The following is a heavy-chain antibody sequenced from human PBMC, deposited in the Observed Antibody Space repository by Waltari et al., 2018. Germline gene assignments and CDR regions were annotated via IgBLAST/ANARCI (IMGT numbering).Heavy chain of an antibody. J-gene: IGHJ4*02. CDR3: AKAFRGYSGSYFDI. CDR1: GFSFGGFG. Sequence: EVQLLESGGGLVQSGGSLRLSCAAPGFSFGGFGMNWVRQAPGKGLEWVSGLSGSGATTYYADSVRGRFTVSRDNSRNTVYLQMNSLRDDDTGVYYCAKAFRGYSGSYFDIWGRGTLVAVST. V-gene: IGHV3-23*01. CDR2: LSGSGATT. D-gene: IGHD5-12*01.